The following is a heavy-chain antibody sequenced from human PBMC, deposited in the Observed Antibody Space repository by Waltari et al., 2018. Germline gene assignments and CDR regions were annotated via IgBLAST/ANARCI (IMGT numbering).Heavy chain of an antibody. D-gene: IGHD3-9*01. CDR3: ARDRGIGLFLDS. Sequence: QLQLQESGPGLVKHSGTLSLTCTVFGDSMNSNYWWSWVRQSPEKGLEWVGQIHRSGRSNYIPSLESRVTISLDSSNNQFYLRLTSTTAADTAVYYCARDRGIGLFLDSWGQGTLVTVSP. J-gene: IGHJ1*01. CDR1: GDSMNSNYW. CDR2: IHRSGRS. V-gene: IGHV4-4*02.